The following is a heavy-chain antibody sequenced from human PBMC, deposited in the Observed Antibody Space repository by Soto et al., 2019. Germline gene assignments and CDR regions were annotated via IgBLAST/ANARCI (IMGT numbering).Heavy chain of an antibody. Sequence: SETLSLTCTVSGGSISDISYCWGWIRQPPGKGLQWIGCMFYSRATYYNPSLKNRVTLSVDTSNNEFSLKLVSVTAPDTAVYYCARHKSGSDWLDPWGQGTLVTVSS. CDR2: MFYSRAT. D-gene: IGHD2-15*01. V-gene: IGHV4-39*01. CDR1: GGSISDISYC. J-gene: IGHJ5*02. CDR3: ARHKSGSDWLDP.